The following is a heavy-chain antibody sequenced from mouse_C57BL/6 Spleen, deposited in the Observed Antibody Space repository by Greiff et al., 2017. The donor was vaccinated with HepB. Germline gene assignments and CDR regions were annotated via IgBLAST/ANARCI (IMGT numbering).Heavy chain of an antibody. Sequence: EVQLQQSGPELVKPGASVKISCKASGYSFTGYYMNWVKQSPEKSLEWIGEINPSTGGTTYNQKFKAKATLTVDKSSSTAYMQLKILTSEDSAVYYCARKVYCRSDFDYWGQGTTLTVSS. CDR3: ARKVYCRSDFDY. CDR2: INPSTGGT. CDR1: GYSFTGYY. D-gene: IGHD1-1*01. J-gene: IGHJ2*01. V-gene: IGHV1-42*01.